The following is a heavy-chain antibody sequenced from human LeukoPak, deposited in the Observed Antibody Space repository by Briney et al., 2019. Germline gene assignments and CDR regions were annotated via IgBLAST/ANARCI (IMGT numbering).Heavy chain of an antibody. CDR2: ISSSSSYI. D-gene: IGHD2-15*01. CDR3: ARGRYCSGGSCYSGGNYFDY. CDR1: GFTFSSYS. Sequence: NPGGSLRLSCAASGFTFSSYSMTWVRQAPGKGLEWVSSISSSSSYIYYADSVKGRFTISRDNSKNTLYLQMNSLRAEDTAVYYCARGRYCSGGSCYSGGNYFDYWGQGTLVTVSS. J-gene: IGHJ4*02. V-gene: IGHV3-21*01.